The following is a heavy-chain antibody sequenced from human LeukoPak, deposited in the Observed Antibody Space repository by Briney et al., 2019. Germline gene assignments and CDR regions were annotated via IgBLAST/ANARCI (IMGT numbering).Heavy chain of an antibody. Sequence: SVKVSCKASGGTFSSYAISWVRQAPGQGLEWMGGIIPIFGTANHAQKFQGRVTITADESTSTAYMELSSLRSEDTAVYYCARGTIPDILTGIGYYGMDVWGQGTTVTVSS. CDR3: ARGTIPDILTGIGYYGMDV. V-gene: IGHV1-69*13. D-gene: IGHD3-9*01. CDR1: GGTFSSYA. J-gene: IGHJ6*02. CDR2: IIPIFGTA.